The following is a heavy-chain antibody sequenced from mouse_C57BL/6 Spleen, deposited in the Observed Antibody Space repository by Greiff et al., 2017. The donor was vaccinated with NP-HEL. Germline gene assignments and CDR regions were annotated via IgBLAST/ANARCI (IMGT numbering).Heavy chain of an antibody. V-gene: IGHV5-4*01. Sequence: EVHLVESGGGLVKPGGSLKLSCAASGFTFSSYAMSWVRQTPEKRLEWVATISDGGSYTYYPDNVKGRFTISRDNAKNNLYLQMSHLKSEDTAMYYWARERNYYSNYYFDYWGQGTTLTVSS. CDR3: ARERNYYSNYYFDY. CDR1: GFTFSSYA. J-gene: IGHJ2*01. D-gene: IGHD2-5*01. CDR2: ISDGGSYT.